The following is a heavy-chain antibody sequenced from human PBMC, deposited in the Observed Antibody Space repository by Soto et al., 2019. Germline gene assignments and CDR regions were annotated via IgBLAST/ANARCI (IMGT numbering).Heavy chain of an antibody. V-gene: IGHV4-30-2*01. J-gene: IGHJ4*02. CDR3: ASLTTVTTECDY. CDR1: GGSISSGGYS. CDR2: IYHSGST. D-gene: IGHD4-17*01. Sequence: QLQLQESGSGLVKPSQTLSLTCAVSGGSISSGGYSWSWIRQPPGKGLEWIGYIYHSGSTYYNPSLKSRVIISVDRSKNQFSLKLSSVTAADTAVYYCASLTTVTTECDYCGQGTLVTVSS.